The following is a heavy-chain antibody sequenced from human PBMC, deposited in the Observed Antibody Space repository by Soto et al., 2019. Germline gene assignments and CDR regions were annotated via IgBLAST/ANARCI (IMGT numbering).Heavy chain of an antibody. J-gene: IGHJ4*02. Sequence: SETLSLTCTVSGGSISSSSYYWGWIRQPPGKGLEWIGSIYYSGSTYYNPSLKSRVTISVDTSKNQFSLKLSSVTAADTAVYYCARVRPAVRWELHQSPMEHYFDYWGQGTLVTVSS. V-gene: IGHV4-39*07. CDR1: GGSISSSSYY. D-gene: IGHD1-26*01. CDR2: IYYSGST. CDR3: ARVRPAVRWELHQSPMEHYFDY.